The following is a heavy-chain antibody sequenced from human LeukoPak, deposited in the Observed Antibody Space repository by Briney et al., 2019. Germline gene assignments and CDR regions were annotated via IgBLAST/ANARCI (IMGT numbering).Heavy chain of an antibody. V-gene: IGHV3-7*01. CDR3: AREGDTKNYYDTLRGIDY. J-gene: IGHJ4*02. D-gene: IGHD3-22*01. CDR2: IKQDGSEK. CDR1: GFTFSSYW. Sequence: PGGSLRLSCAASGFTFSSYWMSWVRQAPGKGLEWVANIKQDGSEKYYVDSVKGRFTISRDNARSSLYLQMNSLRAEDTAVYYCAREGDTKNYYDTLRGIDYWGQGTLVTVSS.